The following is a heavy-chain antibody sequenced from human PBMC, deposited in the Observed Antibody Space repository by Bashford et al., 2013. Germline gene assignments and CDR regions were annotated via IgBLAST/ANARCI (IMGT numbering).Heavy chain of an antibody. J-gene: IGHJ6*02. CDR3: VREGLRLSNYYYGLDV. Sequence: GSLRLSCAASGFTFSSYWMHWVRQAPGKGLVWVSRINSDGSSTSYADSVKGRFTISRDNAKNTLYLEMSSLRVEDTAIYYCVREGLRLSNYYYGLDVWGQGTTVTVSS. CDR2: INSDGSST. CDR1: GFTFSSYW. V-gene: IGHV3-74*01. D-gene: IGHD3-10*01.